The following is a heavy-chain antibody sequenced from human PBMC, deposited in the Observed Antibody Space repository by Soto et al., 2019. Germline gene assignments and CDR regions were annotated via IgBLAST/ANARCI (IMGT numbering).Heavy chain of an antibody. Sequence: SETLSLTCTVSGGSISSGDYYWSWIRQPPGKGLEWIGYIYYSGSTYYNPSLKSRVTISVDTSKNQFSLKLSSVTAADTAVYYCARARGNYGYYYHGMDVWGQGTTVTVSS. V-gene: IGHV4-30-4*01. CDR1: GGSISSGDYY. D-gene: IGHD4-4*01. CDR2: IYYSGST. J-gene: IGHJ6*02. CDR3: ARARGNYGYYYHGMDV.